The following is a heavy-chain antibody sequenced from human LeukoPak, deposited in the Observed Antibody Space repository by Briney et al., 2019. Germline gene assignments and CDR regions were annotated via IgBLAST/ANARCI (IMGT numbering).Heavy chain of an antibody. V-gene: IGHV1-69*04. Sequence: SVKVSCKASGGTFSSYTISWVRQAPGQGLEWMGRIIAILGIANYAQKFQGRVTITADKSTSTAYMELSSLRSEDTAMYCCPRDHAGGYDFSNWFDPWGQGTLVTVSS. CDR1: GGTFSSYT. J-gene: IGHJ5*02. D-gene: IGHD3-3*01. CDR3: PRDHAGGYDFSNWFDP. CDR2: IIAILGIA.